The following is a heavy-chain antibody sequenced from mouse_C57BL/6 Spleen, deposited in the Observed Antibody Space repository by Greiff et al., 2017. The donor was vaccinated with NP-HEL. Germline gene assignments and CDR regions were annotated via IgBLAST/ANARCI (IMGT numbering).Heavy chain of an antibody. J-gene: IGHJ2*01. Sequence: VQLQQSVAELVRPGASVKLSCTASGFNIKNTYMPWVKQRPEQGLEWIGRIDPANGNTKYAPKFQGKATITADTSSNTAYLQLSSLTSEDTAIYYCARGVQNYFDYWGQGTTLTVSS. D-gene: IGHD2-14*01. CDR1: GFNIKNTY. V-gene: IGHV14-3*01. CDR2: IDPANGNT. CDR3: ARGVQNYFDY.